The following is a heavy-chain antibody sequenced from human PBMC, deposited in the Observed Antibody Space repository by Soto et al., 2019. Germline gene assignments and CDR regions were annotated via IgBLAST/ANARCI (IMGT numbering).Heavy chain of an antibody. Sequence: PSENLSLTCTVSGDSISSYYWSWIRHPPLKGLEWSGYIYYSGSTNYNPSLTSRVTISVDTSKNQFSLKLSSVTAADTAVYYFARDLRIAEVGTNWFDPWGQGTLVTVSS. CDR3: ARDLRIAEVGTNWFDP. J-gene: IGHJ5*02. CDR1: GDSISSYY. D-gene: IGHD6-13*01. V-gene: IGHV4-59*01. CDR2: IYYSGST.